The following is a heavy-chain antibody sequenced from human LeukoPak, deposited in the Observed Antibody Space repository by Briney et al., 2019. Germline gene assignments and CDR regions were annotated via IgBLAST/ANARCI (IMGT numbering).Heavy chain of an antibody. J-gene: IGHJ4*02. V-gene: IGHV3-74*01. CDR2: INSDGSST. Sequence: GGSLRLSCAASGFTFSSYWMHWVRQAPGKGLVWVSRINSDGSSTSYADSVKGRFTISRDNAKNTLYLQMNSLRAEDTAVYYCAGEVERIAVSQEQYFDYWGQGTLVTVSS. D-gene: IGHD6-19*01. CDR3: AGEVERIAVSQEQYFDY. CDR1: GFTFSSYW.